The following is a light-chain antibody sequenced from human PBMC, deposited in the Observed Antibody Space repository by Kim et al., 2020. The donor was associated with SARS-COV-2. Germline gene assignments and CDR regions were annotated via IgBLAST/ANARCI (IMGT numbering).Light chain of an antibody. V-gene: IGLV3-1*01. CDR2: QDS. J-gene: IGLJ1*01. Sequence: SYELTQPPSVSVSPGQTASITCSGDKLGDKYACWYQQKPGQSPVLVIYQDSKRPSGIPERFSGSNSGNTATLTISGTQAMDEADYYCQAWDGNTWVFGTGTQVTVL. CDR3: QAWDGNTWV. CDR1: KLGDKY.